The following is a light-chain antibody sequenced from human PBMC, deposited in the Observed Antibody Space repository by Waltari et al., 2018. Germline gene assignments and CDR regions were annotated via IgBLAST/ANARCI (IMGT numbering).Light chain of an antibody. V-gene: IGKV2-30*02. CDR2: KVF. J-gene: IGKJ1*01. CDR1: QILIHSDGKTY. Sequence: DVVMTKSPPSLPVTLGRPATIPCRSSQILIHSDGKTYLNWFHQRPGQSPRRLIYKVFNRDSGVPDRFSGSVSGTDFTLKISRVEAEDVGTYYCMQATQWPLTFGQATKVEIK. CDR3: MQATQWPLT.